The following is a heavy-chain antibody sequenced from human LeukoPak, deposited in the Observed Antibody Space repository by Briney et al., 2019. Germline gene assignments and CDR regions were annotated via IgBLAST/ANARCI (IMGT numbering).Heavy chain of an antibody. Sequence: GGSLRLSCAASGFTFSDYYMSWIRQAPGKGLEWVSYISSSGSTIYYADSVKGRFTISRDNAKNSLYLQMNSLRAEDTAVYYCAKERYSSSWVEIDYWGQGTLVTVSS. CDR1: GFTFSDYY. D-gene: IGHD6-13*01. J-gene: IGHJ4*02. V-gene: IGHV3-11*01. CDR2: ISSSGSTI. CDR3: AKERYSSSWVEIDY.